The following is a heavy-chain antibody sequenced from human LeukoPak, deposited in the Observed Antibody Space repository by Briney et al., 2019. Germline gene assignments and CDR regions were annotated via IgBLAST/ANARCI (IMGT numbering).Heavy chain of an antibody. CDR2: IYYSGST. V-gene: IGHV4-30-4*01. Sequence: SETLSLTCTVSGGSINSGDYYWSWIRQPPGKGLEWIGYIYYSGSTYYNPSLKSRVTISLDTSKNQFSLKLSSVAAADTAVYYCARDLSPHGFDPWGQGTLVTVSS. CDR3: ARDLSPHGFDP. J-gene: IGHJ5*02. CDR1: GGSINSGDYY.